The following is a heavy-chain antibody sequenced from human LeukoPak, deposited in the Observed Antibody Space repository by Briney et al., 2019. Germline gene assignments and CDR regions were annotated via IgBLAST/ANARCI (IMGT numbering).Heavy chain of an antibody. D-gene: IGHD2-2*01. V-gene: IGHV3-23*01. J-gene: IGHJ4*02. CDR1: GFTFSSYA. CDR2: ISGSGGST. CDR3: AKDLVVVPAVNFDY. Sequence: GGSLRLSCAASGFTFSSYAMSWVRQAPGKRLEWVSAISGSGGSTYYADSVKGRFTISRDNSKNTLYLQMNSLRAEDTAVYYCAKDLVVVPAVNFDYWGQGTLVTVSS.